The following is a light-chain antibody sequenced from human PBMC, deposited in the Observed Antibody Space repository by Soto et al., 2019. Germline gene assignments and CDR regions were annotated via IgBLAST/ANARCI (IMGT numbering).Light chain of an antibody. Sequence: DLQMTQSPSSLSASVGDRVTITCRASQGISNYLAWYQQKPGKVPKLLIYTASTLQSGVPPRFSGSGSGTDFTLTISSLQPEDVATYYCQKYNNAPWTCGQGTQVDIK. CDR1: QGISNY. CDR3: QKYNNAPWT. J-gene: IGKJ1*01. CDR2: TAS. V-gene: IGKV1-27*01.